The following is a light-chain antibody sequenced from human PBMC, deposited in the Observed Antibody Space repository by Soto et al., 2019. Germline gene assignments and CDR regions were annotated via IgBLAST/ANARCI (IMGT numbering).Light chain of an antibody. V-gene: IGKV3-15*01. CDR2: DAS. CDR1: ESVGSN. J-gene: IGKJ2*01. Sequence: EIVMTQSPVTLSVSPGERATLSCRASESVGSNLAWYQQKPGQPPRLLIYDASMRETGVPPRFSGSGSETEFTLTISSLQSEDFAVYYCQQYNDWPPYTFGQGTKLEIK. CDR3: QQYNDWPPYT.